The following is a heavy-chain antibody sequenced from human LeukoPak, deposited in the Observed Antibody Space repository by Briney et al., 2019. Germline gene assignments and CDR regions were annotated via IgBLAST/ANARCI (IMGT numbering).Heavy chain of an antibody. CDR3: ASGAYGRVRAYYFNY. D-gene: IGHD2-21*01. J-gene: IGHJ4*02. CDR1: GCSINNSY. Sequence: SETLSLTCTVSGCSINNSYCSWIRQPPGKGLEWIGYIYYSGNTNYNPSLKSRVTISIDTYNNQSFLKLGSASAEDPDEYYCASGAYGRVRAYYFNYWGQGTLVTVSS. V-gene: IGHV4-59*01. CDR2: IYYSGNT.